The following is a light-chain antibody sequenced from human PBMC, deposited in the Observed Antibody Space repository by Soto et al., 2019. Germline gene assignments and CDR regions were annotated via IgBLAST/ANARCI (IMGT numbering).Light chain of an antibody. CDR3: CSYAGSNTYV. J-gene: IGLJ1*01. CDR1: SSDVGSYNL. Sequence: QSALTQPASVSGSPGQSITISCTGTSSDVGSYNLVSWYQQHPDKAPQLMISEGNKRPSGVSNRFSGSKSGNTASLTISGLQAEDEADYYCCSYAGSNTYVFGTGTKLTVL. V-gene: IGLV2-23*01. CDR2: EGN.